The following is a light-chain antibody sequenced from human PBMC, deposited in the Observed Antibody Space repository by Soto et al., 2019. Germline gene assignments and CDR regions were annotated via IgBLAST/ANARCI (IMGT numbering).Light chain of an antibody. CDR3: QQYKTYPLT. J-gene: IGKJ4*01. CDR1: ENVNKW. V-gene: IGKV1-5*03. Sequence: DITMTQSPSTLSASVGDRVTITCRASENVNKWLAWYQQKPGKAPKFLIYKASSLGSGVPSRFSGSGSGTEFTLTISSLQPDDFATYYCQQYKTYPLTFGGGTKVEIK. CDR2: KAS.